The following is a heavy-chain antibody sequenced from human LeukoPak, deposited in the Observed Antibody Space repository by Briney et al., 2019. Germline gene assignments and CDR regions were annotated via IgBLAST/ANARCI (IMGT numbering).Heavy chain of an antibody. V-gene: IGHV3-20*04. Sequence: GGSLRLSCAASGFTFDDYDMSWVRQAPGKGLEWVSDINWNGGSTGYADSVKGRFTISRDNAKNTLYLQMNSLRAEDTAVYYCARDVRGGYHDYWGQGTLVTVSS. CDR3: ARDVRGGYHDY. D-gene: IGHD5-18*01. CDR1: GFTFDDYD. CDR2: INWNGGST. J-gene: IGHJ4*02.